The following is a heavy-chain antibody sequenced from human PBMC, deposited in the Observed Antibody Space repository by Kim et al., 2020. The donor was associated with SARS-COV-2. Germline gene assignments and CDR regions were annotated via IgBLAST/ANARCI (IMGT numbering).Heavy chain of an antibody. CDR3: AKDLYSSSWYGNYYYYYGMAG. CDR2: ISYDGSNK. D-gene: IGHD6-13*01. J-gene: IGHJ6*02. V-gene: IGHV3-30*18. CDR1: GFTFSSYG. Sequence: GGSLRLSCAASGFTFSSYGMHWVRQAPGKGLEWVAVISYDGSNKYYADSVKGRFTISRDNSKNTLYLQMNSLRAEDTAVYYCAKDLYSSSWYGNYYYYYGMAGWGQATTVTVSS.